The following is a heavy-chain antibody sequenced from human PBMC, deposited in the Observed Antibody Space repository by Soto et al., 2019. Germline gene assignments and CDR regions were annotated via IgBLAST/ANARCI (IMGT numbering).Heavy chain of an antibody. CDR3: ARVTTFYDILTSSYALNYFDY. CDR2: IYAGGNT. Sequence: LRLSCAASGFSVTSNYMTWVRQAPGKGLECVSVIYAGGNTYYPDSVKGRFTISSDNPKNTLFLQMNNLRAEDTAVYYCARVTTFYDILTSSYALNYFDYWGQGTRVTVSS. D-gene: IGHD3-9*01. V-gene: IGHV3-53*01. J-gene: IGHJ4*02. CDR1: GFSVTSNY.